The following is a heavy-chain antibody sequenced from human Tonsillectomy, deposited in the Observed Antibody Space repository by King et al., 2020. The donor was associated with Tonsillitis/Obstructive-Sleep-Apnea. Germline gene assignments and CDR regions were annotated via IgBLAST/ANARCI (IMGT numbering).Heavy chain of an antibody. CDR3: ARQRARYFDWLFSTH. CDR2: IYYSGST. Sequence: LQLQESGPGLVKPSETLSLTCTVSGGSISSSSYYWGWIRQPPGKGLEWIGGIYYSGSTYYNPSLKSRVTISVDTSKNQFSLKLSSVTAADTAVYYCARQRARYFDWLFSTHWGQGTLVTVSS. V-gene: IGHV4-39*01. D-gene: IGHD3-9*01. CDR1: GGSISSSSYY. J-gene: IGHJ4*02.